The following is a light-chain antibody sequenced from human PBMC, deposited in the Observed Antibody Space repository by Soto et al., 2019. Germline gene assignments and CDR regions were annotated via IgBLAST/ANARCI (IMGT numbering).Light chain of an antibody. J-gene: IGKJ1*01. V-gene: IGKV1-5*01. CDR3: QQYNSYPWT. CDR2: DAS. CDR1: QSISSW. Sequence: DIQMTQSPSTLSASVGDRVTITCRASQSISSWLAWYQQKPGKAPKLLIYDASSLESGVPSRFSGSGSGTEFTLTISSLQPDDFATYYCQQYNSYPWTFGQGTKVKI.